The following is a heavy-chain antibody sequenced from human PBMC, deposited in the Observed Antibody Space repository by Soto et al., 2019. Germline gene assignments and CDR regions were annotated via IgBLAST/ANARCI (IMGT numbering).Heavy chain of an antibody. CDR2: ISAYNGNT. CDR3: ARGSGRDSDGVIRSWFDP. Sequence: QVQLVQSGAEVKKPGASVKVSCKASGYTFTSYGISWVRQAPGQGLEWMGWISAYNGNTNYAQKLQGRVTMTTDTATSTAYMDLRSLRSDDTAVYYCARGSGRDSDGVIRSWFDPWGQGTLFTVSS. J-gene: IGHJ5*02. V-gene: IGHV1-18*01. CDR1: GYTFTSYG. D-gene: IGHD5-18*01.